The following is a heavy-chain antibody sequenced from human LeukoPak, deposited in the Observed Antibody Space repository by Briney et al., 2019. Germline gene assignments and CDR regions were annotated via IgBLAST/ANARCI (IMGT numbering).Heavy chain of an antibody. J-gene: IGHJ6*03. CDR1: GYSFTSYW. D-gene: IGHD3-10*01. Sequence: GESLKISCKGSGYSFTSYWIGWVRQLPGKGLEWMGIIYPGDSDTRYSPSFQGQVTISADKSISTAYRQWSSLKASDTAMYYCARLIMVRGASDYYYYYMDVWGKGTTVTVSS. CDR3: ARLIMVRGASDYYYYYMDV. V-gene: IGHV5-51*01. CDR2: IYPGDSDT.